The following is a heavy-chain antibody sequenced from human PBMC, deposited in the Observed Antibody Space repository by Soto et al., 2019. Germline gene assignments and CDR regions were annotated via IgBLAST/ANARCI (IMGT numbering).Heavy chain of an antibody. Sequence: RLSCAASGFTFSNAWMSWVRQAPGKGLEWVGRIKSKTDGGTTDYAAPVKGRFTISRDDSKNTLYLQMNSLKTEDTAVYYCTYAGEWLLRTYYYYGMDVWGQGTTVTVSS. CDR3: TYAGEWLLRTYYYYGMDV. CDR2: IKSKTDGGTT. V-gene: IGHV3-15*01. J-gene: IGHJ6*02. CDR1: GFTFSNAW. D-gene: IGHD3-3*01.